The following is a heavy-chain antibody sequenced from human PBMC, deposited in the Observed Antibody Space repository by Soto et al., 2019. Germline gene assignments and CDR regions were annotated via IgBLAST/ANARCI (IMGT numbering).Heavy chain of an antibody. V-gene: IGHV2-5*02. J-gene: IGHJ4*02. CDR1: GFSFTTDGMG. CDR2: IYWDDDK. D-gene: IGHD6-13*01. Sequence: QITLTESVPTLVKPTQTLTLTCTFSGFSFTTDGMGVGWICQPPGKALEWLALIYWDDDKRYSPSLKSRLTITKDASRNPVFLTLTNMDPEDTATYSCAHLYWAASGTRYYFDYWGQGTLVTVSS. CDR3: AHLYWAASGTRYYFDY.